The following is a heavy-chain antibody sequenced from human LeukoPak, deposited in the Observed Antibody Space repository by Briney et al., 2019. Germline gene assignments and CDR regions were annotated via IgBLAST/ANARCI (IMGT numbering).Heavy chain of an antibody. Sequence: QPGGSLRLSCGASGFSFSSYGMHWVRQAPGKGLEWVALIWYDGSNKYYADSVKGRFTVSRDNSKNTLYLQMNSLRAEDTAVYYCARASSWYDYWGQGTLVTVSS. J-gene: IGHJ4*02. V-gene: IGHV3-33*01. D-gene: IGHD6-13*01. CDR1: GFSFSSYG. CDR2: IWYDGSNK. CDR3: ARASSWYDY.